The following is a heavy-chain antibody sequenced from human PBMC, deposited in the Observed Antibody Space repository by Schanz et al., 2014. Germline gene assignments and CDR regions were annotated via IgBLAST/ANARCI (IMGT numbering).Heavy chain of an antibody. V-gene: IGHV3-30*02. CDR1: GFTFSSYA. D-gene: IGHD3-22*01. J-gene: IGHJ4*02. CDR3: AKDISDTSGKDDY. Sequence: VQLLESGGGLVQPGGSLRLSCAASGFTFSSYAMSWVRQAPGKGLEWVAILWHDGSKKYYADSVKGRFTVSRDNSKNTLYLQMNSLRPGDTAVYYCAKDISDTSGKDDYWGQGTLVTVSS. CDR2: LWHDGSKK.